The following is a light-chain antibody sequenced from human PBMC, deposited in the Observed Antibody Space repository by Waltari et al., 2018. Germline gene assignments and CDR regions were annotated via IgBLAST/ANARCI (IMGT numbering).Light chain of an antibody. CDR1: RSAVGSYDL. CDR3: CSYAGFTTPS. V-gene: IGLV2-23*02. J-gene: IGLJ2*01. Sequence: QSALTQPASVSGSPGQSITIPCPGPRSAVGSYDLLSWYQQHPGKAPKLMIYVVSLRPSGVSSRFSGSKSGITASLTISGLQTEDEADYYCCSYAGFTTPSVGGGTKLTVL. CDR2: VVS.